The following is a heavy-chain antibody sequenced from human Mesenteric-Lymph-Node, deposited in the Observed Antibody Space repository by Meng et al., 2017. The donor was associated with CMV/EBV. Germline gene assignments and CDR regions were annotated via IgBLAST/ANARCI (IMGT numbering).Heavy chain of an antibody. CDR1: EFTFSIYG. Sequence: GESLKISCAGSEFTFSIYGMHWVRQAPGKGLEWVASIRSDGSSSYYADSVKGRFTISRDNAKNSLYLQMNSLRAEDTAVYYCARDEYCSSTSCYNYGMDVWGQGTTVTVSS. CDR3: ARDEYCSSTSCYNYGMDV. J-gene: IGHJ6*02. V-gene: IGHV3-30*02. D-gene: IGHD2-2*01. CDR2: IRSDGSSS.